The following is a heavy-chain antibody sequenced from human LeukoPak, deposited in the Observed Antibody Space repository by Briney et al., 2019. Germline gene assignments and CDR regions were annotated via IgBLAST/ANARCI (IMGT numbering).Heavy chain of an antibody. V-gene: IGHV4-4*09. CDR1: GGSISSYY. CDR3: ARQVVAAFHWFDP. D-gene: IGHD2-15*01. CDR2: IYTSGST. J-gene: IGHJ5*02. Sequence: SETLSLTCTVSGGSISSYYWSWIRQPPGKGLEWIGYIYTSGSTNHNPSLKSRVTISVDTSKNQFSLKLSSVTAADTAVYYCARQVVAAFHWFDPWGQGTLVTVSS.